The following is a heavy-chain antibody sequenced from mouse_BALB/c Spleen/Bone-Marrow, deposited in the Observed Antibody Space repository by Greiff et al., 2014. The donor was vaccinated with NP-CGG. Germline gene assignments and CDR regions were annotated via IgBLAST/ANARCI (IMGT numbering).Heavy chain of an antibody. Sequence: EVQLQQSGPELVKPGASVKISCKASGYSFTGYYMHWVKQSHGNSLDWIGYIYPYNGVSSYNQKFKGKATLTVDKSSSTAYMELRSLTSVGSAVYYCESRGEYFDVWGAGTTVTVSS. CDR3: ESRGEYFDV. J-gene: IGHJ1*01. CDR2: IYPYNGVS. CDR1: GYSFTGYY. V-gene: IGHV1-31*01.